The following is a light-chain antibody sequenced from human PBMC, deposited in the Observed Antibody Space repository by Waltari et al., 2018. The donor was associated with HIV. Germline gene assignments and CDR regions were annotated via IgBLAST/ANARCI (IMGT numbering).Light chain of an antibody. CDR3: AAWDNYLNAWV. CDR1: SSHIGSHF. CDR2: GGV. Sequence: QSVLTQPPSTSATPGQRVTILCSGASSHIGSHFVSWYQHLPGAPPNLRISGGVGRPSGGPDRFSASESGTSASLAISGLRSEDEADYYCAAWDNYLNAWVFGGGTRVTVL. J-gene: IGLJ3*02. V-gene: IGLV1-47*01.